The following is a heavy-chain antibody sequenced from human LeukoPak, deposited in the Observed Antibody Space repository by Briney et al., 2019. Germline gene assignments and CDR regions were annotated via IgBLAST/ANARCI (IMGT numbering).Heavy chain of an antibody. J-gene: IGHJ4*02. Sequence: GASLRLSCAGSGFALDSHAMTWVRQAPGKGLEWVSAISTSGRDKYYADPVKGRFTISKDNSKNTVYLQMNTLRADDTALYLCARNAYNWGGADYWGQGILVTVSS. CDR1: GFALDSHA. CDR2: ISTSGRDK. D-gene: IGHD5-24*01. CDR3: ARNAYNWGGADY. V-gene: IGHV3-23*01.